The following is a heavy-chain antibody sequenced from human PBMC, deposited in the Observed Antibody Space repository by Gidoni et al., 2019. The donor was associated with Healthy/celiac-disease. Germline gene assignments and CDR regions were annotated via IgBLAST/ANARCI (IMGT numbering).Heavy chain of an antibody. Sequence: EVQLVESGGGLVKPGGSLRLSCAASGFTFSNAWMSWVRQAPGKGLEWVGRIKSKTDGGTTDYAAPVKGRFTISRDDSKNTLYLQMNSLKTEDTAVYYCTTDPRILAYCGGDCYFNWFDPWGQGTLVTVSS. D-gene: IGHD2-21*02. V-gene: IGHV3-15*01. J-gene: IGHJ5*02. CDR2: IKSKTDGGTT. CDR3: TTDPRILAYCGGDCYFNWFDP. CDR1: GFTFSNAW.